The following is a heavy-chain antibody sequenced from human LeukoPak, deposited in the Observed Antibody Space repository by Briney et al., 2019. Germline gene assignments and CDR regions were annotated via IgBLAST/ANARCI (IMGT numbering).Heavy chain of an antibody. V-gene: IGHV3-30-3*01. Sequence: GGSLRLSCAASGFTFSSYAMHWVRQAPGKGLEWVAVISYDGSNKYYADSVKGRFTISRDNAKNSLYLQMNSLRAEDTAVYYCARDYREWLLLPYYFDYWGQGTLVTVSS. D-gene: IGHD3-22*01. J-gene: IGHJ4*02. CDR2: ISYDGSNK. CDR1: GFTFSSYA. CDR3: ARDYREWLLLPYYFDY.